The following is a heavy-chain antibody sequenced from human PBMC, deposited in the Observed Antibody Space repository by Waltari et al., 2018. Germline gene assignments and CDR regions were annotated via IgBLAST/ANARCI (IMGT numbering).Heavy chain of an antibody. Sequence: QAQLQESGPGLVKPSQTLSLTCTVSGGSVRSISYYWSGIRQPAGKGLKGIGRIYSNGSANYNPSLGSRVSISLDKSKNQFSLRLSSVTAADTALYYCARMRTAVAGFYFDNWGQGALVTVSS. CDR3: ARMRTAVAGFYFDN. V-gene: IGHV4-61*02. J-gene: IGHJ4*02. CDR2: IYSNGSA. CDR1: GGSVRSISYY. D-gene: IGHD6-19*01.